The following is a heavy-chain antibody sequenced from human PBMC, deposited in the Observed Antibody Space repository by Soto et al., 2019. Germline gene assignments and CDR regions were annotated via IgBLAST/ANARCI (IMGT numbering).Heavy chain of an antibody. Sequence: GGSLRLSCAASGFTFISYAMSWVRQAPGKGLEWVSVISGTGLRTYYADSVKGRFTISSDRSKNTVYLQMNSLRVEDTALYYCAKAAGFQSGLYSFDYWGQGTLVTVSS. J-gene: IGHJ4*02. CDR3: AKAAGFQSGLYSFDY. CDR2: ISGTGLRT. CDR1: GFTFISYA. V-gene: IGHV3-23*01. D-gene: IGHD3-9*01.